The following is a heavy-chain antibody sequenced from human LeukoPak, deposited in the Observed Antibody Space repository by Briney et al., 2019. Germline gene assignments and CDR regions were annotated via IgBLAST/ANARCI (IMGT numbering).Heavy chain of an antibody. J-gene: IGHJ6*02. CDR3: ARDPRVYYYYGMDV. CDR1: GGTFSSYA. Sequence: ASVKVSCKASGGTFSSYAISWVRQAPGQGLEWMGRIIPILGIANYAQKFQGRVTITADKSTSTAYMELSSLRSEDTAVYYCARDPRVYYYYGMDVWGQGTTVTVSS. V-gene: IGHV1-69*04. CDR2: IIPILGIA.